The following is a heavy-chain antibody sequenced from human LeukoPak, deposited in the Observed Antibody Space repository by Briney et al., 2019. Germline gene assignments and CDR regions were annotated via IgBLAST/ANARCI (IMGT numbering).Heavy chain of an antibody. J-gene: IGHJ1*01. CDR2: ISGDGIST. Sequence: GGSLRLSCAASGFTFDEYAMHWVSQAPGKGLEWVSLISGDGISTYYADSVKGRFTISRDNSKNSLYLQMNGLRTQGTALYYCVKDSPIERFQHWGQGTLVTVSS. D-gene: IGHD2/OR15-2a*01. CDR3: VKDSPIERFQH. V-gene: IGHV3-43*02. CDR1: GFTFDEYA.